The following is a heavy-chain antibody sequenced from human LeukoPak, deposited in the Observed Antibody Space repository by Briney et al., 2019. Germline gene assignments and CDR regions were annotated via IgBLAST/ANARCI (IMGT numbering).Heavy chain of an antibody. CDR3: ARGYSSGRYFDY. CDR1: GYTFTGYY. V-gene: IGHV1-2*02. CDR2: INPNSGGT. Sequence: EASVKVSCKASGYTFTGYYMHWVRQAPGQGLEWMGWINPNSGGTNYAQKLQGRVTMTTDTSTSTAYMELRSLRSDDTAVYYCARGYSSGRYFDYWGQGTLVTVSS. J-gene: IGHJ4*02. D-gene: IGHD6-19*01.